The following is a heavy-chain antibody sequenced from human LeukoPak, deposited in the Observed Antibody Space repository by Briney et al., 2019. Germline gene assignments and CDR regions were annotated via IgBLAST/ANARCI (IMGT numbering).Heavy chain of an antibody. CDR2: ISSGGTST. D-gene: IGHD6-13*01. Sequence: GGSLRLSCSASGFTFSSSSMHWVRRAPGKGLVWVSRISSGGTSTNYADSVKGRFIISRDNAKNTLYLQMNSLRAEDTAVYFCARVRSSSWFDYWGQGTLVAVSS. CDR3: ARVRSSSWFDY. J-gene: IGHJ4*02. V-gene: IGHV3-74*01. CDR1: GFTFSSSS.